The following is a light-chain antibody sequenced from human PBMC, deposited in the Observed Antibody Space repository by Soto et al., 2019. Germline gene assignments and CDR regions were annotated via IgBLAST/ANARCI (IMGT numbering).Light chain of an antibody. CDR1: SSDVGSHNL. V-gene: IGLV2-23*01. J-gene: IGLJ1*01. CDR3: AAWDDSLSGYV. Sequence: QSALTQPASVSGSPGQSITISCTGTSSDVGSHNLVSWYQQHPDRAPKLMIYEGSKRPSGVSNRFSGSKSGNTASLTISGLRSEDEADYHCAAWDDSLSGYVFGTGTKVTVL. CDR2: EGS.